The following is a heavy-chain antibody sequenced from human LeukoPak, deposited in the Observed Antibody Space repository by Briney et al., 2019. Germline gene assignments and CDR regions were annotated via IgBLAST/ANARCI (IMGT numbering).Heavy chain of an antibody. CDR1: GDSVSSNSAA. J-gene: IGHJ5*02. CDR2: TYYRSKWYN. V-gene: IGHV6-1*01. Sequence: SQTLSLTCAISGDSVSSNSAAWNWIRQSPSRGLEWLGRTYYRSKWYNDYAVSVKSRITINPDTSKNQFSLQLNSVAPEDTAVYYCASGRMAYCGGDCEKGNWFDPWGQGTLVTVSS. D-gene: IGHD2-21*02. CDR3: ASGRMAYCGGDCEKGNWFDP.